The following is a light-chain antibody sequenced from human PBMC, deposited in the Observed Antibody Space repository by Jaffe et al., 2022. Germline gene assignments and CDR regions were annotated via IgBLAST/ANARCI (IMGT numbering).Light chain of an antibody. Sequence: DIQMTQSPSSLSASVGDRVTITCRASQGISDHLNWYQWKPGKAPKLLIYAASSLQSGVPSRFSGSGSGTDFTLTISSLQPEDFATYYCQQSHNAQYMYSFGRGTKLEIK. V-gene: IGKV1-39*01. CDR1: QGISDH. J-gene: IGKJ2*03. CDR3: QQSHNAQYMYS. CDR2: AAS.